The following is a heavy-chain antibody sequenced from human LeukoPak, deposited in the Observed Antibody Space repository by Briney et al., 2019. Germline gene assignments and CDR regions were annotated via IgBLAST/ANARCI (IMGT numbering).Heavy chain of an antibody. CDR2: IRYDGSNK. CDR3: AKDTPARRGYSGYDKYNWFDP. CDR1: GFTFSSYG. Sequence: TGGSLRLSCAASGFTFSSYGMHWVRQAPGKGLEWVAFIRYDGSNKYYADSVKGRFTISRDNSKNTLYLQMNSLRAEDTAVYYCAKDTPARRGYSGYDKYNWFDPWGQGTLVTVSS. D-gene: IGHD5-12*01. J-gene: IGHJ5*02. V-gene: IGHV3-30*02.